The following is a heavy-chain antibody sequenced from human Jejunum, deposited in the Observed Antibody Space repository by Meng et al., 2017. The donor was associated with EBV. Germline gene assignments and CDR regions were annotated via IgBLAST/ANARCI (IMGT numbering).Heavy chain of an antibody. CDR2: INPNSGGT. CDR1: GYTFTGYF. J-gene: IGHJ4*02. Sequence: QVQLVQSGAEGQQPGASVRVSCKASGYTFTGYFIHWVRQAPGQGLEWMGRINPNSGGTSYTQKFQGRVTMTRDTSITTAYMELSRLGSDDTAVYYCARDYSDSSRQGYWGQGTLVTVSS. CDR3: ARDYSDSSRQGY. D-gene: IGHD3-22*01. V-gene: IGHV1-2*06.